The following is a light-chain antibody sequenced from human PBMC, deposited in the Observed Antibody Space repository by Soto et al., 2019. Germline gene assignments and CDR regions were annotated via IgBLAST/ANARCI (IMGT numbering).Light chain of an antibody. J-gene: IGKJ1*01. CDR3: QHYNSYSEA. CDR1: QTISSW. CDR2: KAS. Sequence: DIKMTQSPSTLSGSVGDAVTIICRASQTISSWLAWYQQKPGKAPKLLIYKASTLKSGVPSRFSGSGSGTECTLTISSLQPDDVATYYCQHYNSYSEAFGQGTKVDIK. V-gene: IGKV1-5*03.